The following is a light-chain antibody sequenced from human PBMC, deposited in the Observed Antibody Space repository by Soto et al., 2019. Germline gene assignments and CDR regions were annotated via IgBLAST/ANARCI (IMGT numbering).Light chain of an antibody. J-gene: IGKJ1*01. CDR3: LQDINYTWT. Sequence: AIEMTQSPSSLSASVRDRFTLXXRASQGIGNALGWYQQKPGKPPKXVIDGASYLQSGVPPRFSGSGSGTDFTLASSSLQPEDSATYCCLQDINYTWTFGQGTNVDI. CDR2: GAS. CDR1: QGIGNA. V-gene: IGKV1-6*01.